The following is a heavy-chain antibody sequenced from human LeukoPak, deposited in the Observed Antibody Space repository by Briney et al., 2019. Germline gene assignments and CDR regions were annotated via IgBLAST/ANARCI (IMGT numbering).Heavy chain of an antibody. CDR1: GFTFIRYP. V-gene: IGHV3-23*01. CDR2: ISGSGGST. CDR3: AKFKPSFYYFDY. Sequence: GGSLRLSCAASGFTFIRYPMSGVGQAPGRGREWVSAISGSGGSTYYADSVKGRFTISRDNSKNTLYLQMNSLRAEDTAVYYCAKFKPSFYYFDYWGQGTLVTVSS. J-gene: IGHJ4*02. D-gene: IGHD2-2*01.